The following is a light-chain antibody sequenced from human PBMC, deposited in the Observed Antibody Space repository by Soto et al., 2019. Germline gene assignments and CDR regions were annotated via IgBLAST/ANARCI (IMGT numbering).Light chain of an antibody. J-gene: IGLJ1*01. V-gene: IGLV2-14*01. CDR2: DVS. Sequence: QSALTQPASVSGSPGQSITISCTGTRSDVGGYNYVSWYQQHPGKAPKLMIYDVSNRPSGVSNRFSGSKSGNTAALTISGLQAEDEADYYCSSYTSSRTRVFGTGTKLTV. CDR1: RSDVGGYNY. CDR3: SSYTSSRTRV.